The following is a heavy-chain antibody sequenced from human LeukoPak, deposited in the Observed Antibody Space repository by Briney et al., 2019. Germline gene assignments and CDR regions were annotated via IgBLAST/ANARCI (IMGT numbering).Heavy chain of an antibody. J-gene: IGHJ5*02. CDR2: IWYDGSNK. CDR3: AGEDGESGKYFPRFDP. CDR1: GFTFNIHG. V-gene: IGHV3-33*01. D-gene: IGHD1-26*01. Sequence: GRSLRLSCAASGFTFNIHGMHWVRQAPGKGLEWVAVIWYDGSNKYYADSVKGRFTISRDNSKNTLYLQMNSLRAEDTAVYYCAGEDGESGKYFPRFDPWGQGTLVTVSS.